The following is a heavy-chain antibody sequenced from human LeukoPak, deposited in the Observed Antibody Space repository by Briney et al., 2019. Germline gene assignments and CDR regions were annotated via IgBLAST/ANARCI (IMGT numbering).Heavy chain of an antibody. CDR3: ARGGPTVTSYSSWDY. Sequence: SETLSLTCTVSGYTISSGYYWGWIRQPPGKGLEWIGSVNHGGSTYYNPSLKSRVTISVDTSNNQFSLKLSSVTAADAAVYYCARGGPTVTSYSSWDYWGQGTLVTVSS. J-gene: IGHJ4*02. CDR2: VNHGGST. D-gene: IGHD4-17*01. CDR1: GYTISSGYY. V-gene: IGHV4-38-2*02.